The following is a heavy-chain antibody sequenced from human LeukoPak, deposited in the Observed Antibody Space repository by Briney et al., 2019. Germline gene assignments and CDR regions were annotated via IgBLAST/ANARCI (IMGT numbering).Heavy chain of an antibody. CDR3: ARNLRRVNTAWVRGY. V-gene: IGHV3-48*01. Sequence: GGSLRLSCAASGFTFSSYSMNWVRQAPGKGLEWVSYISSSSSTIYYADSVKGRFTISRDNAKNSLYLQMNSLRAEDTAVYYCARNLRRVNTAWVRGYGARGTLSTFS. J-gene: IGHJ4*02. D-gene: IGHD3-10*01. CDR1: GFTFSSYS. CDR2: ISSSSSTI.